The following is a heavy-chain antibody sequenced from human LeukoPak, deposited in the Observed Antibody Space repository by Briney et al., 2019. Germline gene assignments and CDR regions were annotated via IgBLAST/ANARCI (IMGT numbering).Heavy chain of an antibody. D-gene: IGHD2-15*01. CDR1: GFTFSSYW. J-gene: IGHJ4*02. CDR2: IKQDGSEK. V-gene: IGHV3-7*01. Sequence: GGSLRLSCAASGFTFSSYWMSWVRQAPGKGLEWVANIKQDGSEKYYVDSVKGRFTISRDNAKNSLYLQMNSLRAEDTAVYYCARDPISYCSGGSCYGGQGDYWGQGTLVTVSS. CDR3: ARDPISYCSGGSCYGGQGDY.